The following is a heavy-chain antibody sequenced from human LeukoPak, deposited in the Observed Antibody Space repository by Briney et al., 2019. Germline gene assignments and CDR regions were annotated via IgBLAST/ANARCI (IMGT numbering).Heavy chain of an antibody. D-gene: IGHD3-10*01. Sequence: SGGSLRLSCAASGFSFSSYNMNWVRQTPGKGLEWVSSITSSSTYTFYADSVKGRFTISRDNAKNTLYLQMNSLRGEDTAVYYCARGWRVGNWGQGTLVTVSS. CDR1: GFSFSSYN. CDR3: ARGWRVGN. V-gene: IGHV3-21*01. CDR2: ITSSSTYT. J-gene: IGHJ4*02.